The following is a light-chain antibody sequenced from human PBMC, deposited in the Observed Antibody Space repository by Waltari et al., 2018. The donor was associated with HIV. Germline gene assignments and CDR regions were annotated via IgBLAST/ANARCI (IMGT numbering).Light chain of an antibody. Sequence: QSVLTQPPSVSAAPGQKVTISCSGSSSNIGNNSVSWYQQLPGTAPKLLIYDNNKRPAGFPDRFSGAKSGTSATLGITGLQTGDEADYYCGTWDSSLSAGVFGGGTKLTVL. CDR3: GTWDSSLSAGV. V-gene: IGLV1-51*01. CDR1: SSNIGNNS. CDR2: DNN. J-gene: IGLJ3*02.